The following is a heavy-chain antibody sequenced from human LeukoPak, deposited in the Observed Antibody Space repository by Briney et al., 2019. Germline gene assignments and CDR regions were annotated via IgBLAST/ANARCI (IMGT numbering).Heavy chain of an antibody. CDR1: GFTFSSNA. Sequence: PGGSLRLSCAASGFTFSSNAMSWVRQAPGKGLEWVSGISGSGGSTYYADSVKGRFTISRDNSKNTLYLQMNSLRAEDTAVYYCAKPRRYGDYVFFDYWGQGTLVTVSS. CDR3: AKPRRYGDYVFFDY. J-gene: IGHJ4*02. D-gene: IGHD4-17*01. CDR2: ISGSGGST. V-gene: IGHV3-23*01.